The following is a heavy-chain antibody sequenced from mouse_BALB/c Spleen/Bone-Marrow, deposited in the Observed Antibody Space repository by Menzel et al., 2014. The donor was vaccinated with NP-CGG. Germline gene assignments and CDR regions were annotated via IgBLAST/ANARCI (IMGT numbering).Heavy chain of an antibody. J-gene: IGHJ2*01. CDR3: ARRMIIYGNPYYSDY. CDR2: INSNGGST. CDR1: GFTFSSYY. V-gene: IGHV5-6-2*01. D-gene: IGHD2-1*01. Sequence: DVKLVESGGGLVKLGGSLKLSCAASGFTFSSYYMSWVRQTPEKRLELVAAINSNGGSTYYPDTVKGRFTIPRDNAKNTLYLQMSSLKSEDTALYYCARRMIIYGNPYYSDYWGQGTTLTVSS.